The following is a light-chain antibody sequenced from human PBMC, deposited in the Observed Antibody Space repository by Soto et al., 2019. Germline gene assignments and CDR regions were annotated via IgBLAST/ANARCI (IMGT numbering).Light chain of an antibody. V-gene: IGLV1-44*01. CDR3: SSYAGSNNFVV. CDR2: SSD. CDR1: SSNIGRNT. Sequence: QSVLTQPPSASGTPGQRVTISCSGSSSNIGRNTVKWYRQLPGTAPKLLIGSSDQRPSGVPDRFSGSKSGNTASLTVSGLQAEDEADYYCSSYAGSNNFVVFGGGTKLTVL. J-gene: IGLJ2*01.